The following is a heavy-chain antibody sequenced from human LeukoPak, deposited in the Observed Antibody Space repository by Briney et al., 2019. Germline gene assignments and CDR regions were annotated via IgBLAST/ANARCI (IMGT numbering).Heavy chain of an antibody. J-gene: IGHJ6*02. CDR3: AKGAESSSWWGYYYYGMDV. CDR2: ISYDGSNK. Sequence: GGSLRLSCAASGFTFSSCGMHWVRQAPGKGLEWVAVISYDGSNKYYADSVKGRFTISRDNSKNTLYLQMNSLRAEDTAVYYCAKGAESSSWWGYYYYGMDVWGQGTTVTVSS. D-gene: IGHD6-13*01. V-gene: IGHV3-30*18. CDR1: GFTFSSCG.